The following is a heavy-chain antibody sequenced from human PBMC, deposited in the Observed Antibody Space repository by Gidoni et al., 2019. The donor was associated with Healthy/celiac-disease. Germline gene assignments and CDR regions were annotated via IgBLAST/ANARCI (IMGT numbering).Heavy chain of an antibody. V-gene: IGHV3-21*01. CDR2: ISSSSSYI. J-gene: IGHJ3*02. Sequence: EVQLVESGGGLVKPGGSLRLSCAASGFTFSSYSMNWVRQAPGKGLEWVSSISSSSSYIYYADSVKGRFTISRDNAKNSLYLQMNSLRAEDTAVYYCARFYGFGENRAFDIWAKGQWSPSLQ. D-gene: IGHD3-10*01. CDR1: GFTFSSYS. CDR3: ARFYGFGENRAFDI.